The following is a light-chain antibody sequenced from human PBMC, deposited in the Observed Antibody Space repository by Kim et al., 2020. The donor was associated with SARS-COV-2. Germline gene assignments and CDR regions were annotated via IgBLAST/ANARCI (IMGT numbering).Light chain of an antibody. CDR3: QSYNRDNVI. Sequence: VTMSWYPDSCRIDEYEVQWFQQRPDCVPTTVSYEDDHRPSGVSDRFSGSIENSSNSASLAISGLKTDDEADYYCQSYNRDNVICGGGTQLTVL. V-gene: IGLV6-57*03. J-gene: IGLJ2*01. CDR1: SCRIDEYE. CDR2: EDD.